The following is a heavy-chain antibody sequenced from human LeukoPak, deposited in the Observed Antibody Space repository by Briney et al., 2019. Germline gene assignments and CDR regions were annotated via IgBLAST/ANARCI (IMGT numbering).Heavy chain of an antibody. CDR1: GFTFNNAW. CDR3: TTVSTGGSSSWHYSDY. Sequence: GGSLRLSCAASGFTFNNAWMSWVRQAPGKGLEWVGRIKSKTDGGKTDYAAPVKGRFTISRDDSKNTLYLQMNSLKTEDTAVYYCTTVSTGGSSSWHYSDYWGQGTLVTVSS. J-gene: IGHJ4*02. D-gene: IGHD6-13*01. V-gene: IGHV3-15*01. CDR2: IKSKTDGGKT.